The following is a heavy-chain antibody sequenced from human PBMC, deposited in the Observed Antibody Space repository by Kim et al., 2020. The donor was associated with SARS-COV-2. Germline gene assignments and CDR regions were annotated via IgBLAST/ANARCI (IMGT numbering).Heavy chain of an antibody. V-gene: IGHV3-21*01. CDR3: ERDQGAYGENAFDI. J-gene: IGHJ3*02. CDR2: ISSSTTYK. Sequence: GGSLRLSCAASGFTFSSHSMNWVRQAPGKGLEWVSSISSSTTYKYYADSVRGRFTISRDNSKSALYLQMNSLRAEDTAVYYCERDQGAYGENAFDIWGQG. D-gene: IGHD4-17*01. CDR1: GFTFSSHS.